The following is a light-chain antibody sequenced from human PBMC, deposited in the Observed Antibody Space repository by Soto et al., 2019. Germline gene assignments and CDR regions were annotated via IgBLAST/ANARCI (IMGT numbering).Light chain of an antibody. V-gene: IGKV3-15*01. CDR1: QSLNTN. J-gene: IGKJ2*01. CDR3: LQYKHWPPVT. CDR2: GAS. Sequence: EIVMTQSPATLSVSPGERATLSCRASQSLNTNLVWYQQKPGQAPRLLIYGASTRATGIPARFSGSGSGTEFTLTISKLQSEDFAAYYCLQYKHWPPVTFGQGTKLEIK.